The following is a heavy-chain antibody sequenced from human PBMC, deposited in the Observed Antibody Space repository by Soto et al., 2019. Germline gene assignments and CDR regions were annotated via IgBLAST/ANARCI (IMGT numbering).Heavy chain of an antibody. J-gene: IGHJ6*02. CDR3: ARDQYYDFWSGYRYGMDV. CDR2: IYSGGST. CDR1: GFTVSSNY. V-gene: IGHV3-53*01. D-gene: IGHD3-3*01. Sequence: PGGSLRFSCAASGFTVSSNYMSWVLQAPGKGLEWVSVIYSGGSTYYADSVKGRFTISRDNSKNTLYLQMNSLRAEDTAVYYCARDQYYDFWSGYRYGMDVWGQGTTVTVSS.